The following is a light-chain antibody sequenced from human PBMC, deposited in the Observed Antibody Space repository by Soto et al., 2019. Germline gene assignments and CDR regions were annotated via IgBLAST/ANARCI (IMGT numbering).Light chain of an antibody. J-gene: IGLJ2*01. V-gene: IGLV1-51*01. Sequence: QSVLTQPPSVSAAPGQKVTISCSGSSSNIGNNYVSWYQQFPGTAPKLLIYDNNKRPSGIPDRFSGSKSGTSATLDITGLQTGGEADYYCGTWDSSLSAVVFGGGTKLTVL. CDR2: DNN. CDR3: GTWDSSLSAVV. CDR1: SSNIGNNY.